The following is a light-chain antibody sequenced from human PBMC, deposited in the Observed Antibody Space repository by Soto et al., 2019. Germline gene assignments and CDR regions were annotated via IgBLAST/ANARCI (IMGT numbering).Light chain of an antibody. CDR3: PQRSNVLT. J-gene: IGKJ4*01. V-gene: IGKV3-11*01. CDR2: DAS. Sequence: EIVWTQSPATLSLSTGERATLSCRASQSVSSYLAWYQQKPGQAPRLLIYDASNRATAIPARFSGSGFGTDFTLAIGCLEPEDFVVYYCPQRSNVLTFGGGNKVEI. CDR1: QSVSSY.